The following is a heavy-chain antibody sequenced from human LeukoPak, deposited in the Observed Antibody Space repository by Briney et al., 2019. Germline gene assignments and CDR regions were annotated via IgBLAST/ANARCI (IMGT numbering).Heavy chain of an antibody. J-gene: IGHJ6*03. CDR2: ISSSSYI. CDR3: ARESPGKTAAGIYYYYMDV. D-gene: IGHD6-13*01. CDR1: GFTFSSYS. Sequence: GGSLRLSCAASGFTFSSYSMNWVRQAPGKGLEWVSSISSSSYIYYADSVKGRFTISRDNAKNSLYLQMNSLRAEDTAVYYCARESPGKTAAGIYYYYMDVWGKGTTVTVSS. V-gene: IGHV3-21*01.